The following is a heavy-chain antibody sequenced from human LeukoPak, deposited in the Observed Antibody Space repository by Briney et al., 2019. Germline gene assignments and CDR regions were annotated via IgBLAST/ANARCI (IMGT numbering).Heavy chain of an antibody. CDR1: GGSISSYY. CDR2: IYYSGST. V-gene: IGHV4-59*08. Sequence: SETLSLTCTVSGGSISSYYWSWIRQPPGKGLEWIGYIYYSGSTNYNPSLKSRVTISVDTSKNQFSLKLSSVTAADTAVYYCAXXXXXXXXRXSGSXYYMDVWGKGTTVTVSS. CDR3: AXXXXXXXXRXSGSXYYMDV. D-gene: IGHD6-19*01. J-gene: IGHJ6*03.